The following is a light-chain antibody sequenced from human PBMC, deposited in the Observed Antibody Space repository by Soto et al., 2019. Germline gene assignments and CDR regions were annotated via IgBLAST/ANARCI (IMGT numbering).Light chain of an antibody. CDR3: QQFNSYPWT. CDR2: DAS. Sequence: AIQLTQSPSSLSASVGDRVTITXRXXQGIXXALAWYQQKPGKAPKLLIYDASSLESGVPSRFSGSGSGTDFTLTISSLQPEDFATYYCQQFNSYPWTFGQGTKLEIK. CDR1: QGIXXA. V-gene: IGKV1-13*02. J-gene: IGKJ2*02.